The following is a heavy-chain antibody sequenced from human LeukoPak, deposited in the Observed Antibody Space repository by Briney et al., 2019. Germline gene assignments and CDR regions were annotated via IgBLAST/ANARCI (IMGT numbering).Heavy chain of an antibody. Sequence: SETLSLTCTVSGGSISSSSYYWGWIRQPPGKGLEWIGSIYYSGSTYYNPSLKSRVTISVDTSKNQFSLKLSSVTAADTAVYYCARRVRGSYRNFDYWGQGTLVTVSS. CDR3: ARRVRGSYRNFDY. CDR2: IYYSGST. J-gene: IGHJ4*02. D-gene: IGHD3-16*02. CDR1: GGSISSSSYY. V-gene: IGHV4-39*01.